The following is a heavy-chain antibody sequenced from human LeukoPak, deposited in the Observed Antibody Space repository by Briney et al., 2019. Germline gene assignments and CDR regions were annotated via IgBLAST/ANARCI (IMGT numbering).Heavy chain of an antibody. Sequence: PSETLSLTCAVYGGSFSGYYWSWIRQPPGKGLEWIGEINHSGSTNYNPSLKSRVTISVDTPKNQFSLKLSSVTAADTAVYYCARASNPTYYDFWSGYYGYWGQGTLVTVSS. CDR2: INHSGST. J-gene: IGHJ4*02. CDR3: ARASNPTYYDFWSGYYGY. CDR1: GGSFSGYY. D-gene: IGHD3-3*01. V-gene: IGHV4-34*01.